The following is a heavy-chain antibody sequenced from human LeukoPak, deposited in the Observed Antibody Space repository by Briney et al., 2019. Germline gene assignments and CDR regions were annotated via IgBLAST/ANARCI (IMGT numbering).Heavy chain of an antibody. D-gene: IGHD3-10*01. CDR3: ARVRFYGSGSYFADY. V-gene: IGHV1-69*01. CDR1: GGTFSSYA. Sequence: SVTVSCKASGGTFSSYAISWVRQAPGQGLEWMGGIIPIFGTANYAQKFQGRVTITADESTSTAYMELSSLRSEDTAVYYCARVRFYGSGSYFADYWGQGTLVTVSS. J-gene: IGHJ4*02. CDR2: IIPIFGTA.